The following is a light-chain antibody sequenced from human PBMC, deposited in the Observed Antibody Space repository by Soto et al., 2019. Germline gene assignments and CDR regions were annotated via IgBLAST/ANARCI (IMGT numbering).Light chain of an antibody. Sequence: SALTQPRSVSGSPGQSVTISCTGASSDVGAYNYVSWYQQHPGKAPKLMIYDVSTRPSGVPDRFSGSKSGTTASLTISGLQAEDEADYYCCSYAGSPYVFGTGSKAPS. CDR2: DVS. J-gene: IGLJ1*01. V-gene: IGLV2-11*01. CDR3: CSYAGSPYV. CDR1: SSDVGAYNY.